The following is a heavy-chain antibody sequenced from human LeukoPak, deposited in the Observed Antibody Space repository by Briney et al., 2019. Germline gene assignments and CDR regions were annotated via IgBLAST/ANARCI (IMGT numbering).Heavy chain of an antibody. CDR1: GFTFSNYN. D-gene: IGHD3-9*01. CDR3: ARSIGLTGGGVDV. Sequence: GGSLRLSCAASGFTFSNYNMNWVRQAPGKGLEWVSYITDSGNTIHYADSVKGRLTISRDNAKNSLYLQMNSLRAEDTAVYYCARSIGLTGGGVDVWGQGTTVTVSS. V-gene: IGHV3-11*01. CDR2: ITDSGNTI. J-gene: IGHJ6*02.